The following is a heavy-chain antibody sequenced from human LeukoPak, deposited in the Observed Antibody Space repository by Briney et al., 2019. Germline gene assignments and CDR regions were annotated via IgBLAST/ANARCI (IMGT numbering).Heavy chain of an antibody. CDR2: INPSGGST. CDR1: GYTFTSYY. CDR3: ASQLLFGEGYDAFDI. V-gene: IGHV1-46*01. D-gene: IGHD3-10*01. Sequence: ASVKVSCKASGYTFTSYYMHWVRQAPGQGLEWMGIINPSGGSTSYAQKFQGRVTMTRDMSTSTVYMELSSLRSEDTAVYYCASQLLFGEGYDAFDIWGQGTMVTVSS. J-gene: IGHJ3*02.